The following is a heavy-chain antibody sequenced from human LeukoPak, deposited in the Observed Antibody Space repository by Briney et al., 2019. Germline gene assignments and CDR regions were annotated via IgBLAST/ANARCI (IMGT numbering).Heavy chain of an antibody. V-gene: IGHV4-59*02. Sequence: GSLRLSCPAYGFTVSSNYMSWVRQAPGKGLEWIGYIYYSGSTNYNPSLKSRVTISVDTSKNQFSLKLSSVTAADTAVYYCARYCGGDCPDAFDIWGQGTMVTVSS. CDR1: GFTVSSNY. J-gene: IGHJ3*02. D-gene: IGHD2-21*02. CDR3: ARYCGGDCPDAFDI. CDR2: IYYSGST.